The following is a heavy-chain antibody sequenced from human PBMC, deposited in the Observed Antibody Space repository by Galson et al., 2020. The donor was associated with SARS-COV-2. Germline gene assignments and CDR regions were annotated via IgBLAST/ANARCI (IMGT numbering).Heavy chain of an antibody. CDR2: IYYSGST. Sequence: SETLSLTCAVYGGSISSYYWSWIRQPPGKGLEWIGYIYYSGSTNYNPSLKSRVTISVDTSKNQFSLKLSSVTAADTAVYYCAFGWSSDYMDVWGKGTTVTVSS. D-gene: IGHD6-19*01. V-gene: IGHV4-59*01. CDR3: AFGWSSDYMDV. J-gene: IGHJ6*03. CDR1: GGSISSYY.